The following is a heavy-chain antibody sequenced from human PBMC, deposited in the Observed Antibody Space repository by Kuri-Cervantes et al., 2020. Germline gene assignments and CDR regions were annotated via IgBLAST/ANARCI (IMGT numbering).Heavy chain of an antibody. CDR1: GGSISGTSYY. Sequence: SETLSLTCTVSGGSISGTSYYWGWIRQPPGKELEWIGTIYYSGSTYYNSSPKSRVTISVDTSKNQFSLELSSVTAADTAVYYCARTGYSYGHFDYWGRGTVVTVSS. J-gene: IGHJ4*02. CDR2: IYYSGST. V-gene: IGHV4-39*01. CDR3: ARTGYSYGHFDY. D-gene: IGHD5-18*01.